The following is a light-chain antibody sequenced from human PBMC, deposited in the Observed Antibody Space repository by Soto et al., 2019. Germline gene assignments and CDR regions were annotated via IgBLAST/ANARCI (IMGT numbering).Light chain of an antibody. CDR2: DAS. J-gene: IGKJ2*01. CDR1: HSIGTW. CDR3: HQYKSYTPYT. Sequence: DIQMTQSPSALSASLGDRVTITCRASHSIGTWLAWYQQRPGKAPKLLIYDASSLGSGVPSRFSVGGSGTEFTLTISSLHPDDFGTYYCHQYKSYTPYTIGQGTKVQIK. V-gene: IGKV1-5*01.